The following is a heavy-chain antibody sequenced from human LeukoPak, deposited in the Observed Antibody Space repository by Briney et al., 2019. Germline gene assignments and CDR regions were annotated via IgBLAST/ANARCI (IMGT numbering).Heavy chain of an antibody. V-gene: IGHV4-34*01. J-gene: IGHJ6*02. Sequence: SETLSLTCAVYGGSFSGYYWSWIRQPPGKGLEWIGEINHSGSTNYNPSLKSRVTISVDTSKNQFSLKLSSVTAADTAVYYCARDGRYYDFWSCYLANGMDVWGQGTTVTVSS. CDR2: INHSGST. D-gene: IGHD3-3*01. CDR3: ARDGRYYDFWSCYLANGMDV. CDR1: GGSFSGYY.